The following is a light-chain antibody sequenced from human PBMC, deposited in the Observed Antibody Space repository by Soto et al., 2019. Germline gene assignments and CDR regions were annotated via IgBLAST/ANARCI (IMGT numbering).Light chain of an antibody. CDR2: GVY. CDR3: QFYGSSLIT. J-gene: IGKJ5*01. V-gene: IGKV3-20*01. CDR1: QIIKTFY. Sequence: IGLSQSPGALSLSTGETATLSCRASQIIKTFYFGWYQQKPGQSPRLLIYGVYSRATGTPDRFSGSGSGTDFTLTISRLEPEDSAVYYCQFYGSSLITFGQGTRLEI.